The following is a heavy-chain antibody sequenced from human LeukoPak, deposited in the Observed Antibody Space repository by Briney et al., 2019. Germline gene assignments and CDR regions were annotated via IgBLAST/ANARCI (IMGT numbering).Heavy chain of an antibody. J-gene: IGHJ4*02. V-gene: IGHV3-23*01. Sequence: GGSLRLSCAASGLTFSSYAMSWVRQAPGKGLEWVSGISGSAFSTDYADSVKGRFTISRDNSRNTLYLQMNSLRGDDTAVYYCVKGLGVDDNWGQGTLVTVSS. CDR1: GLTFSSYA. D-gene: IGHD3-10*01. CDR3: VKGLGVDDN. CDR2: ISGSAFST.